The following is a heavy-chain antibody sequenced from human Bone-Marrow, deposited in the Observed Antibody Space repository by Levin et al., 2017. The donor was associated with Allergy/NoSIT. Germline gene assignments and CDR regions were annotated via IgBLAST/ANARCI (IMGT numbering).Heavy chain of an antibody. CDR1: GFTFTNAW. V-gene: IGHV3-15*01. D-gene: IGHD3-3*01. Sequence: PGGSLRLSCAASGFTFTNAWMNWVRQAPGKGLEWVGLIKTNADGGTIDYAAPVKDRFTISRDDSHSTLYLHMNSLKSEDTAVYYCTSGDFDVGSGYYSFEYWGQGALVTVSS. J-gene: IGHJ4*02. CDR3: TSGDFDVGSGYYSFEY. CDR2: IKTNADGGTI.